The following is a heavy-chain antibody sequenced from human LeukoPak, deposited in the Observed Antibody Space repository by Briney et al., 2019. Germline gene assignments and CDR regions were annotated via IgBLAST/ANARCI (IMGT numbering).Heavy chain of an antibody. CDR2: MYYSGNI. J-gene: IGHJ6*03. V-gene: IGHV4-59*01. Sequence: SETLSLTCTVSRGSISSYYWNWIRQPPGKGLEWIGYMYYSGNINYNPSLKSRVTISIDTSKSQFSLKLTSVTAADTAVYYCARVLVVGNTGYYMDVWGKGTTVTVSS. CDR3: ARVLVVGNTGYYMDV. CDR1: RGSISSYY. D-gene: IGHD6-19*01.